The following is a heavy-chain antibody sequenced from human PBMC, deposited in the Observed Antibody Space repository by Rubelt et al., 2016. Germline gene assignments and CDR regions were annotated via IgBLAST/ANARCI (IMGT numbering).Heavy chain of an antibody. CDR3: ARAHDYDFWSGYYHFDY. J-gene: IGHJ4*02. D-gene: IGHD3-3*01. Sequence: ADSVKGRFTISRDNAKNSLYLQMNSLRAEDTAVYHCARAHDYDFWSGYYHFDYWGQGTLVTVSS. V-gene: IGHV3-11*06.